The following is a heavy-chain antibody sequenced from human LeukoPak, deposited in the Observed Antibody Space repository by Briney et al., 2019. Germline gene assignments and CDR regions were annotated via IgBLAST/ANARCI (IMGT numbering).Heavy chain of an antibody. V-gene: IGHV3-33*01. CDR1: GFTFSSYG. Sequence: PGRSLRLSCAASGFTFSSYGMHWVRQAPGKGLEWAAVIWYDGSNKYYADSVKGRFTISRDNSKNTLYLQMNSLRAEDTAVYYCARGYGSGDLLYYYGMDVWGQGTTVTVSS. CDR2: IWYDGSNK. D-gene: IGHD3-10*01. J-gene: IGHJ6*02. CDR3: ARGYGSGDLLYYYGMDV.